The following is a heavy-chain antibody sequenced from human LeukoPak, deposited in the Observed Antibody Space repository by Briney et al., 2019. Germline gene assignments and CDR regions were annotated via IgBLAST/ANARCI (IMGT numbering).Heavy chain of an antibody. CDR1: GFTFSTYA. Sequence: GGSLRLSCAASGFTFSTYAMTWVRQAPGKGLEWVSTFGSGGGTYYADSVKGRFTISKDNSRNTLYLQMNSLRVEDTAVYYCAAINIAQLPIRVYWGQGTLVTVSS. D-gene: IGHD5-24*01. CDR3: AAINIAQLPIRVY. J-gene: IGHJ4*02. V-gene: IGHV3-23*01. CDR2: FGSGGGT.